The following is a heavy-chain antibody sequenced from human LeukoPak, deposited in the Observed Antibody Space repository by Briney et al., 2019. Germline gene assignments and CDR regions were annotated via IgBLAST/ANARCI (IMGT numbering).Heavy chain of an antibody. CDR2: ISGSGGST. D-gene: IGHD6-13*01. J-gene: IGHJ4*02. CDR3: AKDGDSSPTRY. CDR1: GFTFSSYA. V-gene: IGHV3-23*01. Sequence: GGPLRLSCAASGFTFSSYAMSWVRQAPGKGLEWVSAISGSGGSTYYADSVKGRFTISRDNSKNTLYLQMNSLRAEDTAVYYCAKDGDSSPTRYWGQGTLVTVSS.